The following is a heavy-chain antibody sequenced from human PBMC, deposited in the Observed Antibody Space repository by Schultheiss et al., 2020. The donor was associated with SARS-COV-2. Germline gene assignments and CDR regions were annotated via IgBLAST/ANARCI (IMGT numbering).Heavy chain of an antibody. D-gene: IGHD3-10*01. CDR1: GYTFTSYG. CDR2: IIPIFGTA. CDR3: ARDPGARGHYYYYYGMDV. J-gene: IGHJ6*02. Sequence: ASVKVSCKASGYTFTSYGISWVRQAPGQGLEWMGGIIPIFGTANYAQKFQGRVTMTTDTSTSTAYMELRSLRSDDTAVYYCARDPGARGHYYYYYGMDVWGQGTTVTVSS. V-gene: IGHV1-18*01.